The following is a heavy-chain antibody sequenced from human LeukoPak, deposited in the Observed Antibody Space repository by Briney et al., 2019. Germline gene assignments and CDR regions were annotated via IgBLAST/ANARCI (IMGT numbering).Heavy chain of an antibody. CDR2: IIPIFGTA. V-gene: IGHV1-69*06. CDR1: GGTFSSYA. CDR3: ARTYYDILTGYYEGYYFDY. Sequence: SVKVSCKASGGTFSSYAISWVRQAPGQGLEWMGGIIPIFGTANYAQKFQGRVTITADKSTSTAYMELSSLGSEDTAVYYCARTYYDILTGYYEGYYFDYWGQGTLVTVSS. D-gene: IGHD3-9*01. J-gene: IGHJ4*02.